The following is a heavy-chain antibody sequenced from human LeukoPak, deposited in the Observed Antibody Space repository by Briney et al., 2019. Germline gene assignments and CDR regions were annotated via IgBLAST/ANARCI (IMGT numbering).Heavy chain of an antibody. CDR2: IYTSGST. CDR3: ARGTYHYYGSGSYLY. D-gene: IGHD3-10*01. V-gene: IGHV4-61*02. Sequence: PSQTLSLTCTVSGGSISSGSYYWSWIRQPAGKGLEWIGRIYTSGSTNYNPSLKSRVTISVDTSKNQFSLKLSSVTAADTAVYYCARGTYHYYGSGSYLYWGQGTLVTVPS. CDR1: GGSISSGSYY. J-gene: IGHJ4*02.